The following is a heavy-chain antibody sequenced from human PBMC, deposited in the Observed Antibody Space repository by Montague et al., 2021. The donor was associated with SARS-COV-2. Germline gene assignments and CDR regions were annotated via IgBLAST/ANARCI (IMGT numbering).Heavy chain of an antibody. V-gene: IGHV4-39*01. CDR3: ARQVWRKDFDF. D-gene: IGHD1-14*01. CDR2: VHSSGTT. Sequence: SETLSLTCSVSGGSITRSDYYWAWIRGAPGKGLDWIATVHSSGTTYSKTSLKSRAIISIDTSKNQFSLTLKSVTAADTSVYFCARQVWRKDFDFWGQGKQVTVSA. J-gene: IGHJ4*02. CDR1: GGSITRSDYY.